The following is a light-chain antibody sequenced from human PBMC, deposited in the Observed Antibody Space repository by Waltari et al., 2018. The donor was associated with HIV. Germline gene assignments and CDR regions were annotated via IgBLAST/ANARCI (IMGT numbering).Light chain of an antibody. CDR1: HSHIGAGFD. Sequence: QSVLTPPPSVSGAPGQRVTISCTGSHSHIGAGFDVHSYQQLPGTAPKLLIYATTNRTSGVPDRFSGSKSGTSASLAITGLQAEDEADYYCQSYDSSLSGYVFATGTRVTVL. CDR3: QSYDSSLSGYV. CDR2: ATT. J-gene: IGLJ1*01. V-gene: IGLV1-40*01.